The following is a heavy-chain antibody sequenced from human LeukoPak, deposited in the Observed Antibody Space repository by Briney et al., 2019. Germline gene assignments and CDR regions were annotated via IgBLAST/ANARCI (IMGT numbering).Heavy chain of an antibody. V-gene: IGHV4-59*12. CDR2: IHHSGST. CDR3: ASRFDGSGSFVY. CDR1: GGSISSYY. J-gene: IGHJ4*02. Sequence: SETLSLTCTVSGGSISSYYWSWIRQPPGKGLEWIGEIHHSGSTTYNPSLKSRLTISVDKSNNQFSLRLISVTAADTAVYYCASRFDGSGSFVYWGQGTLVTVSS. D-gene: IGHD3-10*01.